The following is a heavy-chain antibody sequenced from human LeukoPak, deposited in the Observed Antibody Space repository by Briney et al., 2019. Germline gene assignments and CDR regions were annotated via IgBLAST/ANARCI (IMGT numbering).Heavy chain of an antibody. CDR2: IIPIFGTA. J-gene: IGHJ4*02. D-gene: IGHD2-2*01. V-gene: IGHV1-69*01. Sequence: SVKVSCKASGGTFSSYAISWVRQAPGQGLEWMGGIIPIFGTANYAQKFQGRVTITADESTSPAYMELSSLRSEDTAVYYCARGYCSSTSCYSFDYWGQGTLVTVSS. CDR1: GGTFSSYA. CDR3: ARGYCSSTSCYSFDY.